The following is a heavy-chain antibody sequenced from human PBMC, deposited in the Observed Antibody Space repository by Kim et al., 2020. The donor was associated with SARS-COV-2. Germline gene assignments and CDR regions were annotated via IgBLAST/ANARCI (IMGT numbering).Heavy chain of an antibody. Sequence: TIHAQDFQGRVTMTEDTSTDTAYMELSSLRSEDTAVYYCAAEVIVLRYFDWLLHWGQGTLVTVSS. CDR3: AAEVIVLRYFDWLLH. D-gene: IGHD3-9*01. V-gene: IGHV1-24*01. CDR2: T. J-gene: IGHJ4*02.